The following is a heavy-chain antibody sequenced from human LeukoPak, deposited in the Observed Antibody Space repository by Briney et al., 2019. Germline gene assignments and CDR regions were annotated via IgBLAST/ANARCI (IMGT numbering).Heavy chain of an antibody. CDR2: ISGSAGST. CDR3: AKHRDIIIMDPGFDY. V-gene: IGHV3-23*01. Sequence: GGPLRLSCAASGFTFSSYVMSWVRQAPGKGLEWVSGISGSAGSTYYADSVKGRFTISRDNSKNTLFLQMNSLRAEDTAVYYCAKHRDIIIMDPGFDYWGQGTLVTVSS. J-gene: IGHJ4*02. D-gene: IGHD2-8*01. CDR1: GFTFSSYV.